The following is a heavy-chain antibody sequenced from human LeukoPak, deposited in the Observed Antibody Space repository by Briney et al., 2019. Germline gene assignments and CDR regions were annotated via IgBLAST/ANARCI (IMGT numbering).Heavy chain of an antibody. D-gene: IGHD2-2*01. Sequence: ASVKVSCKASGYTFTNYGISWVRQAPGQGLEWMGWVSTYNGDTNYAQKLQDRVTMTTDTSTNTAYMELRSLTSDDTAVYYCAWGYQLHNSPFDYWGQGTLVTVSS. CDR1: GYTFTNYG. CDR3: AWGYQLHNSPFDY. J-gene: IGHJ4*02. CDR2: VSTYNGDT. V-gene: IGHV1-18*01.